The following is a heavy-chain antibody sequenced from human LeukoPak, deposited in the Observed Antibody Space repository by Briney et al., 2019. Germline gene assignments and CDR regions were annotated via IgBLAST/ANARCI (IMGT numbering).Heavy chain of an antibody. CDR1: GFTFSSYA. D-gene: IGHD2-2*01. V-gene: IGHV3-23*01. CDR2: ISGSGGST. Sequence: GGSLRLPCAASGFTFSSYAMSWVRQAPGKGLEWVSAISGSGGSTYYADSVKGRFTISRDNSKSTLYLQMNSLRAEDTAVYYCAKPATHCSSTSCYAVDYWGQGTLVTVSS. CDR3: AKPATHCSSTSCYAVDY. J-gene: IGHJ4*02.